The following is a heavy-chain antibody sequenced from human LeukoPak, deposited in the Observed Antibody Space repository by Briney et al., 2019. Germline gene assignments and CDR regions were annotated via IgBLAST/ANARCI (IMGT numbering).Heavy chain of an antibody. D-gene: IGHD2-2*02. Sequence: SVKVSCKASGYTFTSYYMHWVRQAPRQGLEWMGGIIPIFGTANYAQKFQGRVTITADESTSTAYMELSSLRSEDTAVYYCAREYCSSTSCYTWGRPYFDYWGQGTLVTVSS. CDR1: GYTFTSYY. J-gene: IGHJ4*02. V-gene: IGHV1-69*13. CDR2: IIPIFGTA. CDR3: AREYCSSTSCYTWGRPYFDY.